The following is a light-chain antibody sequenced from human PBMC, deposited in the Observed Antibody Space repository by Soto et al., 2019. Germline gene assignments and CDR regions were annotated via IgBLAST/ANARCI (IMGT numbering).Light chain of an antibody. Sequence: EIVMMQSPATLSVSPGERATLSCRASQSVSSNLAWYQQKRGQAPRLLIYGASTRATGIPARFSGSGSGTEFTLTISSLQSEDFAVYYCQQYNNWPPLTVGGGTKVEIK. V-gene: IGKV3-15*01. J-gene: IGKJ4*01. CDR2: GAS. CDR1: QSVSSN. CDR3: QQYNNWPPLT.